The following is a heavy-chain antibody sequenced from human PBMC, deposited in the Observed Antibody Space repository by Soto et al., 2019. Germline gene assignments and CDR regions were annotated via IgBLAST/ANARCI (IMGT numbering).Heavy chain of an antibody. CDR2: IKSKVHGETT. CDR1: GFNFSNGW. D-gene: IGHD1-26*01. Sequence: EVQLVESGGGLVKPGGSLRLSCAASGFNFSNGWMSWVRQAPGKGLEWVGRIKSKVHGETTDYAAHVKGRFTISRDDSKNTLYLQMHSLQTEDTAVSYCSTDEWEWGQGTLVTVSS. J-gene: IGHJ4*02. V-gene: IGHV3-15*05. CDR3: STDEWE.